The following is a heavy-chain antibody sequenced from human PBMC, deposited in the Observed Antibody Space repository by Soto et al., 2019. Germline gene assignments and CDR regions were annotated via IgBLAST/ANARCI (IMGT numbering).Heavy chain of an antibody. CDR1: GGSISSSSYY. D-gene: IGHD6-13*01. CDR3: ARLAAELFDY. Sequence: PSETLSLTCTVSGGSISSSSYYWGWIRQPPGKGLEWIGSIYYSGSTYYNPSLKSRVNISVDTSKNQFSLKLSSVTAADTAVYYCARLAAELFDYWGQGTLVTVSS. V-gene: IGHV4-39*01. CDR2: IYYSGST. J-gene: IGHJ4*02.